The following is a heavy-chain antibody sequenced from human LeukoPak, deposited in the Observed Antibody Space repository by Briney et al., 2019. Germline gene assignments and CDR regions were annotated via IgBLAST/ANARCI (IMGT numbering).Heavy chain of an antibody. CDR2: INPNSGGT. CDR1: GYTFTGYY. Sequence: GASVKVSCKASGYTFTGYYMHWVRQAPGQGLEWMGWINPNSGGTNYAQKFQGRVTMTRDMSTSTVYMELSSLRSEDTAMYYCASLSIAAAGSGAFDIWGQGTMVTVSS. CDR3: ASLSIAAAGSGAFDI. V-gene: IGHV1-2*02. D-gene: IGHD6-13*01. J-gene: IGHJ3*02.